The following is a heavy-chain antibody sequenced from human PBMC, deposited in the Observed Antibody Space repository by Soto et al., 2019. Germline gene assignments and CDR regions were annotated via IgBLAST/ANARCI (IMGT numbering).Heavy chain of an antibody. CDR2: IYYSGST. V-gene: IGHV4-31*03. CDR1: GGSISSGGYY. CDR3: AREGAAGDDYGDYGSYYYYYMDV. D-gene: IGHD4-17*01. J-gene: IGHJ6*03. Sequence: QVQLQESGPGLVKPSQTLSLTCTVSGGSISSGGYYWSWIRQHPGKGLEWIGYIYYSGSTYYNPSRKSRVTISVDTSKNQFSLKLSSVTAADTAVYYCAREGAAGDDYGDYGSYYYYYMDVWGKGTTVTVSS.